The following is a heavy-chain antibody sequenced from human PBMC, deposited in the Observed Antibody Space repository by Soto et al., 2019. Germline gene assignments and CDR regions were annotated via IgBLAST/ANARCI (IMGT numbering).Heavy chain of an antibody. D-gene: IGHD5-18*01. V-gene: IGHV3-23*01. CDR2: ISSGGNT. J-gene: IGHJ6*02. CDR3: ARTSMQSRGYSYGHGGMDV. Sequence: QPGGSLRLSCAASGSTFSSYHMSWVRQAPGKGLEWVSAISSGGNTYYADSVKGRFTIFRDNSNNMMYLQMTSLKASDTAMYYCARTSMQSRGYSYGHGGMDVWGQGTTVTVSS. CDR1: GSTFSSYH.